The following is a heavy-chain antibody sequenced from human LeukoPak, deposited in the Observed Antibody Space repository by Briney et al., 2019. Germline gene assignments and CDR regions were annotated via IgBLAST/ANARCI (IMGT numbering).Heavy chain of an antibody. CDR1: GGSFSGYY. Sequence: SETLSLTCAVYGGSFSGYYWSWIRQPPGKGLEWIGEINHSGSTNYNPSLKSRVTISVDTSKNQFSLKLSSVTAADTAVYYCARVGYSSSFNWFDSWGQGTLVTVSS. CDR2: INHSGST. D-gene: IGHD6-13*01. J-gene: IGHJ5*01. V-gene: IGHV4-34*01. CDR3: ARVGYSSSFNWFDS.